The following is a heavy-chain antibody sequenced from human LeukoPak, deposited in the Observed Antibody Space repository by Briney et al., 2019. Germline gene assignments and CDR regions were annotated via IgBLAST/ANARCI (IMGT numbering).Heavy chain of an antibody. CDR1: GGSISSYY. CDR2: IYYSGST. CDR3: ARGTHYYDSSGYWVHNWFDP. Sequence: SETLSLTCTVSGGSISSYYWCWIRQPPGKGLEWIGYIYYSGSTNYNPSLKSRVTISVDTSKNQFSLKLSSVTAADTAVYYCARGTHYYDSSGYWVHNWFDPWGQGTLVTVSS. V-gene: IGHV4-59*01. D-gene: IGHD3-22*01. J-gene: IGHJ5*02.